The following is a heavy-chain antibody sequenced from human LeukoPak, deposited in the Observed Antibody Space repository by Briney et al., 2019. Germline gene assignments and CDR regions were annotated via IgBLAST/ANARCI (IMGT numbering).Heavy chain of an antibody. Sequence: PGGSLRLSCAASGFTFSSYAMSWVRQAPGKGLEWVSAISGSGGSTYYADSVKGRFTISRDNSKNTLYLQMNSLRAEDTAVYYCAKAAYYYDSSGYAWDYWGQGTLVTVSS. J-gene: IGHJ4*02. CDR3: AKAAYYYDSSGYAWDY. D-gene: IGHD3-22*01. V-gene: IGHV3-23*01. CDR2: ISGSGGST. CDR1: GFTFSSYA.